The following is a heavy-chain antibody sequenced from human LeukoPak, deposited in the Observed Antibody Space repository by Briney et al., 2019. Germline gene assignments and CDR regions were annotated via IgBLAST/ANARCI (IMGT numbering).Heavy chain of an antibody. CDR1: GGSISSSSYY. J-gene: IGHJ3*02. Sequence: SETLSLTCTVSGGSISSSSYYWGWIRQPPGKGLEWIGSIYYSGSTYYNPSLKSRVTISVDTSKNQFSLKLSSVTAADTAVYYCARDLSLWFGELDAFDIWGQGTMVTVSS. CDR3: ARDLSLWFGELDAFDI. D-gene: IGHD3-10*01. V-gene: IGHV4-39*07. CDR2: IYYSGST.